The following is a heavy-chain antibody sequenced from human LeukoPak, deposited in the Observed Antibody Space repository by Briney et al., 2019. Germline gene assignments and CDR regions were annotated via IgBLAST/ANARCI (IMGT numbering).Heavy chain of an antibody. V-gene: IGHV1-8*01. CDR3: ARAHGGSYFWSMYAFDI. J-gene: IGHJ3*02. D-gene: IGHD1-26*01. CDR2: MNPNSGNT. Sequence: GASVKVSFKASVYTFTSYDINWVRPATGQGLEWMGWMNPNSGNTGYAQKFQGRVTMTRNTSISTAYMELSSLRSEDTAVYYCARAHGGSYFWSMYAFDIWGQGTMVTVSS. CDR1: VYTFTSYD.